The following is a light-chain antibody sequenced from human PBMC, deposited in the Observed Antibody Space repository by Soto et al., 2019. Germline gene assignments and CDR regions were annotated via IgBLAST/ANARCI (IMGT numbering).Light chain of an antibody. V-gene: IGKV3-20*01. CDR3: QQYARSPTT. CDR2: GAS. Sequence: EIVLTQSPGTLSLSPGARATLSCRASQSVSSTYLAWYQQKPGQAPILLIYGASSRATGIPDRFSGSGSGTDFTLNISRLEPEDFAVYYCQQYARSPTTFGGGTKVEIK. CDR1: QSVSSTY. J-gene: IGKJ4*01.